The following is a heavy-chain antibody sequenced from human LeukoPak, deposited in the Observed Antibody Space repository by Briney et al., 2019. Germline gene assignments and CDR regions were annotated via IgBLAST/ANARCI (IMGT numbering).Heavy chain of an antibody. CDR3: ARLLLWFGELRAGDY. Sequence: GGSLRLSCAASGFTFSSYEMNWVRQAPGKGLEWVSYISSSGSTIYYADSVKGRFTISRDNAKNSLYLQMNSLRAEDTAVYYCARLLLWFGELRAGDYWGQGTLVTVSS. CDR2: ISSSGSTI. V-gene: IGHV3-48*03. J-gene: IGHJ4*02. D-gene: IGHD3-10*01. CDR1: GFTFSSYE.